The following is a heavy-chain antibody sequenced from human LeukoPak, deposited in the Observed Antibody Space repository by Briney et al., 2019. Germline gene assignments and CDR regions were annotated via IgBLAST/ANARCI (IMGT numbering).Heavy chain of an antibody. J-gene: IGHJ3*02. CDR3: ARSFHYDILTGSDAFDI. CDR2: IYTSGST. CDR1: GGSISSGSYY. Sequence: PSETLSLTCTVSGGSISSGSYYWSWIRQPAGKGLEWIGRIYTSGSTNYNPSLESRVTISVDTSKNQFSLKLSSVTAADTAVYYCARSFHYDILTGSDAFDIWGQGTMVTVSS. D-gene: IGHD3-9*01. V-gene: IGHV4-61*02.